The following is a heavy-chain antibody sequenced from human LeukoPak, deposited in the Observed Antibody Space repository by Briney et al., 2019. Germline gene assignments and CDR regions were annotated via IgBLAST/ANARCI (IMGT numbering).Heavy chain of an antibody. Sequence: EASVKVSCKVSGYTLTELSMHWVRQAPGKGLEWMGGFDPEDGETIYAQKFQGRVTMTEDTSTDTAYMELSSLRSEDTAVYYCTTIQRVVPFSAWGQGTLVTVSS. V-gene: IGHV1-24*01. D-gene: IGHD2-21*01. CDR1: GYTLTELS. J-gene: IGHJ5*02. CDR2: FDPEDGET. CDR3: TTIQRVVPFSA.